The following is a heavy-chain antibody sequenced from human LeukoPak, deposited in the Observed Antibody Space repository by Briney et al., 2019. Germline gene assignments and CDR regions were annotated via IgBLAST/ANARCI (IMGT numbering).Heavy chain of an antibody. CDR1: GFTVSTYS. D-gene: IGHD3-3*01. Sequence: PGGSLRLSCAASGFTVSTYSMNWVRQAPGKGLEWVSYISSSSSTIYYADSVKGRFTISRDNANNSLYLQMNSPRAEDTAVYYCARSLRNAFDIWGQGTMVTVSS. V-gene: IGHV3-48*01. J-gene: IGHJ3*02. CDR3: ARSLRNAFDI. CDR2: ISSSSSTI.